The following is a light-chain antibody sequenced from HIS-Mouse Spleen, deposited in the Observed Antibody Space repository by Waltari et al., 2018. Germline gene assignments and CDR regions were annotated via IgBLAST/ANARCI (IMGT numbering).Light chain of an antibody. J-gene: IGLJ3*02. CDR3: CSYAGSSTLV. Sequence: SYVLTQPPSVSVAPGKTARITCGGNNMGRKSLHWYPQKPGQAPVLVVYDDCARPSGIPERFSGSNSGNTASLTISGLQAEDEADYYCCSYAGSSTLVFGGGTKLTVL. V-gene: IGLV3-21*03. CDR2: DDC. CDR1: NMGRKS.